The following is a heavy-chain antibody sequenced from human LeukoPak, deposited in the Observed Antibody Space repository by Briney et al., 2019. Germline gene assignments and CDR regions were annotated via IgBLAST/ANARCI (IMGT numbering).Heavy chain of an antibody. D-gene: IGHD3-22*01. CDR1: GFTFSSYA. CDR3: AKLRDFFDSSGQLHY. V-gene: IGHV3-23*01. CDR2: TSGSGDGT. Sequence: GGSLSLSCAASGFTFSSYAMSWVWQPPGQGLEWVSATSGSGDGTFYADSVKGRFTISRHNSKNTLDLQMNSLRAEDTAIYYYAKLRDFFDSSGQLHYWGQGTLVTVSS. J-gene: IGHJ4*02.